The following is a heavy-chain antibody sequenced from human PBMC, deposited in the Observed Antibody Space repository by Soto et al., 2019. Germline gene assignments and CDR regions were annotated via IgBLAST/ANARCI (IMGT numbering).Heavy chain of an antibody. Sequence: SVKVSCKASGGTFSSYTISWVRQAPGQGLEWMGRIIPILGIANYAQKFQGRVTITADKSTSTAYMELSSLRSEDTAVYYCARSYSSSPNYYYYYYMDVWGKGTTVTVSS. J-gene: IGHJ6*03. CDR1: GGTFSSYT. CDR3: ARSYSSSPNYYYYYYMDV. V-gene: IGHV1-69*02. CDR2: IIPILGIA. D-gene: IGHD6-6*01.